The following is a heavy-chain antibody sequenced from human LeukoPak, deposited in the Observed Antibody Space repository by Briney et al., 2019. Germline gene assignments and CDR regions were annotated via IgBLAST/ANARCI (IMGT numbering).Heavy chain of an antibody. CDR1: GGSISSGGYS. D-gene: IGHD4-17*01. Sequence: SQTLSLTCAVSGGSISSGGYSWSWIRQPPGKGLEWIGYIYHSGSTYYNPPLKSRVTISVDRSKNQFSLKLSSVTAADTAVYYCARAHDYGDHRFDYWGQGTLVTVSS. CDR2: IYHSGST. CDR3: ARAHDYGDHRFDY. J-gene: IGHJ4*02. V-gene: IGHV4-30-2*01.